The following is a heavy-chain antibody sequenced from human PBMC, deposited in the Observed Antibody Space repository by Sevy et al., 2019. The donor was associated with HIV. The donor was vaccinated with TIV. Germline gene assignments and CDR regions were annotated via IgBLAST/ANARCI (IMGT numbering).Heavy chain of an antibody. Sequence: GGSLRLSCAASVFTFSSYSMNWVRQTPGKGLEWISYIDNNGRTTYYADSVEGRFTISRDNAKNSLYLQMKSLRDEDTAVYYCARGSGSGHWLIDYWGQGNLVTVSS. D-gene: IGHD3-9*01. CDR2: IDNNGRTT. CDR3: ARGSGSGHWLIDY. J-gene: IGHJ4*02. V-gene: IGHV3-48*02. CDR1: VFTFSSYS.